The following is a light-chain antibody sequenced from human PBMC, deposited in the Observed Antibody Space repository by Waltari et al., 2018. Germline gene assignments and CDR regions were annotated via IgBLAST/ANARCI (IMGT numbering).Light chain of an antibody. CDR1: QAISSY. Sequence: DLQLTQSPSFLSASVGDRVTITCRASQAISSYLAWYQQKPGKAPNLLIYAASTLQSGVPSRFSGSGSGTEFTLTISSLQPEDFATYYCQQVDNYPIFTFGPGTKVDNK. CDR3: QQVDNYPIFT. J-gene: IGKJ3*01. V-gene: IGKV1-9*01. CDR2: AAS.